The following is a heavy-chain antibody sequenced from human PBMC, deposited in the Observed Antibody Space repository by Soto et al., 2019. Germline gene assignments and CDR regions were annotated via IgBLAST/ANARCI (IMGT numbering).Heavy chain of an antibody. J-gene: IGHJ3*02. D-gene: IGHD3-10*01. CDR2: ISYDGSNK. Sequence: GGSLRLSCAASGFTFSSYGMHWVRQAPGKGLEWVAVISYDGSNKYYADSVKGRFTISGDNSKNPLYLQMNSLRAEDTAVYYCAKALLWFGEFTKFDAFDIWGQGTMVTVSS. V-gene: IGHV3-30*18. CDR3: AKALLWFGEFTKFDAFDI. CDR1: GFTFSSYG.